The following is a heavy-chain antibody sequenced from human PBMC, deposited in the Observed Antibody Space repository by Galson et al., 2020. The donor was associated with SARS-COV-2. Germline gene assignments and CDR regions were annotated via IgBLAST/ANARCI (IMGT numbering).Heavy chain of an antibody. J-gene: IGHJ4*02. D-gene: IGHD3-3*01. CDR1: GGSISRYY. V-gene: IGHV4-59*01. Sequence: SATLSLTCPVSGGSISRYYWSCIRQPPGTGLEWIGNIYYSGSPNYNPSLKSRVSISLDTSKNQFSLKLSSVTAADTAVYYCARAAQTYYDFWSGYYNAPDFDYWGQGTLVTVSS. CDR3: ARAAQTYYDFWSGYYNAPDFDY. CDR2: IYYSGSP.